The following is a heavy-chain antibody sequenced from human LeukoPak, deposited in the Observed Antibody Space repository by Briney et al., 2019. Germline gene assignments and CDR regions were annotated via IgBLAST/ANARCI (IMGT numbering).Heavy chain of an antibody. CDR3: ARGSAYYDFWSGYFNWFDP. J-gene: IGHJ5*02. CDR1: GGSFSGYY. D-gene: IGHD3-3*01. CDR2: INHSGST. V-gene: IGHV4-34*01. Sequence: ASETLSLTCAVYGGSFSGYYWSWIRQPPGKGLEWIGEINHSGSTNYNPSLKSRVTISVDTSKNQFSLKLSSVTAADTAVYYCARGSAYYDFWSGYFNWFDPWGQGTLVTVSS.